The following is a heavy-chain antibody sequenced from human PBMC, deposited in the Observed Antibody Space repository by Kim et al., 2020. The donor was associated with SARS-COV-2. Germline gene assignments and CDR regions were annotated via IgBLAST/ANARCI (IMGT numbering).Heavy chain of an antibody. V-gene: IGHV1-2*06. J-gene: IGHJ3*02. D-gene: IGHD5-12*01. CDR2: MDPHSGNT. CDR1: GYTFTGYY. CDR3: ASPSPPKGYVFDLCDI. Sequence: ASVKVSCKTSGYTFTGYYVHWVRQAPGQGLEWMGRMDPHSGNTHLSEKFQGRLTLTRDTSISTAYMELRRLTSDDTAVYFCASPSPPKGYVFDLCDIWG.